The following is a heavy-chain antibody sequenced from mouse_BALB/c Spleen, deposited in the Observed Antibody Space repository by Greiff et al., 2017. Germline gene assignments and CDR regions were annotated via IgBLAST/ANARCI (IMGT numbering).Heavy chain of an antibody. CDR1: GYSITSDYA. D-gene: IGHD1-1*01. V-gene: IGHV3-2*02. CDR2: ISYSGST. Sequence: VQLKESGPGLVKPSQSLSLTCTVTGYSITSDYAWNWIRQFPGNKLEWMGYISYSGSTSYNPSLKSRISITRDTSKNQFFLQLNSVTTEDTATYYCARWANYYGSSAWFAYWGQGTLVTVSA. J-gene: IGHJ3*01. CDR3: ARWANYYGSSAWFAY.